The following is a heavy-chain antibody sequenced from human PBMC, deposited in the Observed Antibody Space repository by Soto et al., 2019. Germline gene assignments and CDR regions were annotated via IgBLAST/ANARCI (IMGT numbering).Heavy chain of an antibody. D-gene: IGHD6-6*01. Sequence: PSETLSLTCAVSGGSVSSATYYWSWIRQPPGKGLEWLGYIYYGGTTNYNPSLKSRVTISVDTSKNQFSLRLTSVTAADTAVYYCARVASPYYYIYVWGKGTTVTVS. CDR2: IYYGGTT. CDR1: GGSVSSATYY. J-gene: IGHJ6*03. CDR3: ARVASPYYYIYV. V-gene: IGHV4-61*01.